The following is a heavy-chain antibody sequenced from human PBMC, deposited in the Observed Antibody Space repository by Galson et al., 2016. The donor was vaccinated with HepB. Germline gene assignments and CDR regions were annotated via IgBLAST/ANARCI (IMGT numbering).Heavy chain of an antibody. J-gene: IGHJ6*02. CDR1: GDSVSNNKAA. CDR2: TYYRSNWNN. V-gene: IGHV6-1*01. CDR3: ARAVESGRGMRV. D-gene: IGHD5-24*01. Sequence: CAISGDSVSNNKAAWIWIRQSPLRGLEWLGRTYYRSNWNNDYAVSAKSRITINADPSKNQVSLQLNSVTPEDAAVYYCARAVESGRGMRVWGQGTTVTVS.